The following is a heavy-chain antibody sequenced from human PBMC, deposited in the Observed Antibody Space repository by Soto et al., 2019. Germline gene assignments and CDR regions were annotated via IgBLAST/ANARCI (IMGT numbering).Heavy chain of an antibody. V-gene: IGHV1-69*02. CDR1: GGTFSSYT. Sequence: QVQLVHSGAEVKKPGSSVNVSCKASGGTFSSYTISWVRQAPGQGLEWMGRIIPILGIANYAQKFQGRVTITADKSTSTAYMELSSLRSEDTAVYYCARGGLAPEIFAIWGQGTMVTVSS. CDR2: IIPILGIA. J-gene: IGHJ3*02. CDR3: ARGGLAPEIFAI. D-gene: IGHD6-13*01.